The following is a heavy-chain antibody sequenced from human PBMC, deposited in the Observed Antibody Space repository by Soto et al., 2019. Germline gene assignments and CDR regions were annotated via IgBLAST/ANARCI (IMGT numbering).Heavy chain of an antibody. V-gene: IGHV2-5*02. J-gene: IGHJ4*02. CDR3: AHSLKADYGDYAPFDY. D-gene: IGHD4-17*01. CDR2: IYWDDDK. Sequence: QITLKESGPTLVKPTQTLTLTCTFSGFSLSTSGVGVGWIRQPPGKALEWLALIYWDDDKRYSPSLKSRLTSTKDTSKNQVVLTMTNMDPVDTATYYCAHSLKADYGDYAPFDYWGQGTLVTVSS. CDR1: GFSLSTSGVG.